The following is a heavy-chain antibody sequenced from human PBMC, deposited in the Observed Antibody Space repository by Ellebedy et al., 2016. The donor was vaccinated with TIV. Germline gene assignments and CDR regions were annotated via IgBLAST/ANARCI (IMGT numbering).Heavy chain of an antibody. V-gene: IGHV4-4*02. CDR2: MFHSGTT. CDR3: ATLIVGTYYFGY. Sequence: MPGGSLRLSCAVSGGSITSTNWWTWVRQPPGKGLEWVGEMFHSGTTNYNSSLKSRLTISLDKSKNQFSLELRSVTAADTAVYYCATLIVGTYYFGYWGQGLLVTVSS. CDR1: GGSITSTNW. D-gene: IGHD1-26*01. J-gene: IGHJ4*02.